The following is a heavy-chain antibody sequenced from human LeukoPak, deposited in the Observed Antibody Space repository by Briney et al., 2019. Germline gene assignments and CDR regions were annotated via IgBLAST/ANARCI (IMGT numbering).Heavy chain of an antibody. Sequence: SETLSLTCTVPGGSISSYYWSWIRKPAGKGLEWIGRIYTSGSTNYNPSLKSRVTMSVDTSKNQFSLKLSSVTAADTALYFCAAGFSLPSLYEHWGQGILVAVSS. CDR1: GGSISSYY. D-gene: IGHD2-8*01. CDR2: IYTSGST. J-gene: IGHJ4*02. CDR3: AAGFSLPSLYEH. V-gene: IGHV4-4*07.